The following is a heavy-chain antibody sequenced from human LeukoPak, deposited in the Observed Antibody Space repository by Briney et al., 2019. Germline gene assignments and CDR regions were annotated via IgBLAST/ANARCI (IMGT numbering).Heavy chain of an antibody. CDR3: ARAGGKGYSYGYGTHFYFDY. Sequence: PSQTLSLTCAVSGGSISSGGYSWSWIRQPPGKGLEWIGYIYYSGSTNYNPSLKSRVTISVDTSKNQFSLKLSSVTAADTAVYYCARAGGKGYSYGYGTHFYFDYWGQGTLVTVSS. V-gene: IGHV4-61*08. J-gene: IGHJ4*02. CDR2: IYYSGST. CDR1: GGSISSGGYS. D-gene: IGHD5-18*01.